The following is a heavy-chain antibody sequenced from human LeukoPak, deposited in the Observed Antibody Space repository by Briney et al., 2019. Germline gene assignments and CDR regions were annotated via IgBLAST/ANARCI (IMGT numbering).Heavy chain of an antibody. D-gene: IGHD2-2*01. J-gene: IGHJ3*01. CDR2: ISSNGYST. CDR1: GFTFSKYP. Sequence: PGVSLRLLCAASGFTFSKYPMHCVPDAPGRGPEYVAAISSNGYSTYYANSVKSRFSISRDNSKNILYLQMGSVKTEDTAVYYCARDWSSDNWGQGTMVTVSS. V-gene: IGHV3-64*01. CDR3: ARDWSSDN.